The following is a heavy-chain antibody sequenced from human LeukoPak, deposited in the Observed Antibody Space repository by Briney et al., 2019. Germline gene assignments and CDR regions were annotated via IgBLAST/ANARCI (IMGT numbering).Heavy chain of an antibody. D-gene: IGHD3-16*01. Sequence: GSLRLSCAASSFTFSNAWWNWVRHGPGKGLEGISRLRSKTEGETTDYAVPVKGRWAISRGAAKKKLCRQMNSLKTEDTAVYYCTTDDYDYVWGSRFSSPTWGQGTLVTVSS. CDR2: LRSKTEGETT. J-gene: IGHJ5*02. CDR1: SFTFSNAW. CDR3: TTDDYDYVWGSRFSSPT. V-gene: IGHV3-15*01.